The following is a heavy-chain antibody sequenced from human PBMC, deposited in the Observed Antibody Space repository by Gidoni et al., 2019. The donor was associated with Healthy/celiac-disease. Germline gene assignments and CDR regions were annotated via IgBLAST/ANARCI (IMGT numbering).Heavy chain of an antibody. Sequence: EVPLLESGGGLVQPGGSLSLSCAASGFTFSSSAMSWVRQAPGKGLEWVSAISGSGGSTYYADSVKGRFTISRDNSKNTLYLQMNSLRAEDTAVYYCARGGLTGYYWGDNWFDPWGQGTLVTVSS. J-gene: IGHJ5*02. CDR2: ISGSGGST. CDR3: ARGGLTGYYWGDNWFDP. D-gene: IGHD3-9*01. CDR1: GFTFSSSA. V-gene: IGHV3-23*01.